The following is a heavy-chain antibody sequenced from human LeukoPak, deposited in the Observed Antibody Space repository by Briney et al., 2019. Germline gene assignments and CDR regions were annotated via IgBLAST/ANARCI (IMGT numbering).Heavy chain of an antibody. J-gene: IGHJ4*02. V-gene: IGHV4-59*01. D-gene: IGHD5-24*01. Sequence: SETLSLTCTVSGGSISSYYWSWIRQPPGKGLEWIGYIDYSGSTNYNPSLKSRVTISVDTSKNQFSLKLSSVTAADTAVYYCVRGRDVCLFDYWGQGTLVTVSS. CDR3: VRGRDVCLFDY. CDR1: GGSISSYY. CDR2: IDYSGST.